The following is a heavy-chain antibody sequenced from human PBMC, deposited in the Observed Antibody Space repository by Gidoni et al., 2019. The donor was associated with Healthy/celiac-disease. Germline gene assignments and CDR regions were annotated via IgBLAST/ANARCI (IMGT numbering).Heavy chain of an antibody. CDR3: ARVPGHGP. J-gene: IGHJ5*02. CDR1: GGSISSGCYY. V-gene: IGHV4-31*03. Sequence: QVQLQESGPGMVKPSQTLALTCTVSGGSISSGCYYWSWIRQPPGKVLECIGCIYYRGSTYYNPSRKSRVTISVDTSKNQFSLKLSSVTAADTAVYYCARVPGHGPWGQGTLVTVSS. CDR2: IYYRGST.